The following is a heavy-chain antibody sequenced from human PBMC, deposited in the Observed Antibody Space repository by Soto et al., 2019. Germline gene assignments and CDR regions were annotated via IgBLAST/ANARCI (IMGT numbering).Heavy chain of an antibody. V-gene: IGHV4-61*08. CDR2: IYYSGST. D-gene: IGHD6-25*01. Sequence: QVQLRESGPGLLKPSETLSLTCTVSGGSVSSGGHYWSWIRQPPGKGLEWIGYIYYSGSTNYNPSLESRVTMSVDTSKNQFSLKVTSVTAADTAVYYCARGGRLPYHWGQGTLVTVSS. CDR1: GGSVSSGGHY. CDR3: ARGGRLPYH. J-gene: IGHJ5*02.